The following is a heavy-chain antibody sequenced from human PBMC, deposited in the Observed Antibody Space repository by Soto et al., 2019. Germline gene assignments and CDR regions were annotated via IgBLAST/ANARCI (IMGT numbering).Heavy chain of an antibody. Sequence: PGGSLRLSCAASGFTFSSYGMHWVRQAPGKGLEWVAVISYDGSNKYYADSVKGRFTISRDNSKNTLYLQMNSLRAEDTAVYYCAKDRLEWLSWNFDHWGQGTRVTVSS. CDR1: GFTFSSYG. CDR3: AKDRLEWLSWNFDH. V-gene: IGHV3-30*18. CDR2: ISYDGSNK. D-gene: IGHD3-3*01. J-gene: IGHJ4*02.